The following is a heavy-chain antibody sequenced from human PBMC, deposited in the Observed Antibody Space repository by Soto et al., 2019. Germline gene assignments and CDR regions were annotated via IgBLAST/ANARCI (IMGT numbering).Heavy chain of an antibody. CDR1: GFTFSDYY. Sequence: QVQLVESGGGLVKPGGSLRLSCAASGFTFSDYYMSWIRQAPGKGLEWVSFISSSGSTIYYAASVKGRFTISRDTAKNSLYLKMNSLRAEDTAVYYCARDYTDIVVGPAANSCAFDIWGQGTMVTVSS. CDR3: ARDYTDIVVGPAANSCAFDI. J-gene: IGHJ3*02. D-gene: IGHD2-2*01. CDR2: ISSSGSTI. V-gene: IGHV3-11*01.